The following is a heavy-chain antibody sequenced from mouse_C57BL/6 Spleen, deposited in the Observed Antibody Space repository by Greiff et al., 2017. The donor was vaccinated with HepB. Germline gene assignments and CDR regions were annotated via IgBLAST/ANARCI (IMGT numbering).Heavy chain of an antibody. CDR2: IYPGDGDT. Sequence: VKLVESGPELVKPGASVKISCKASGYAFSSSWMNWVKQRPGKGLEWIGRIYPGDGDTNYNGKFKGKATLTADKSSSTAYMQLSSLTSEDSAVYFCARSDYGYDGFYAMDYWGQGTSVTVSS. CDR1: GYAFSSSW. J-gene: IGHJ4*01. D-gene: IGHD2-2*01. CDR3: ARSDYGYDGFYAMDY. V-gene: IGHV1-82*01.